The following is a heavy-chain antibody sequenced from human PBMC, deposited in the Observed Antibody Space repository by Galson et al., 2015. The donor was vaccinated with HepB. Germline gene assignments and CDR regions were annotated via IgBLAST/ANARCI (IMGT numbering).Heavy chain of an antibody. Sequence: ETLSLTCTVSGGSISTYYWSWIRQSPGKGLEWIGYIFYSGNTNYNPSLKSRVTISVDTTKNQFSLRLRSVTTADTAVYYCARAPSVTTWASHYSGMDVWGQGTTVTVSS. D-gene: IGHD4-17*01. J-gene: IGHJ6*02. CDR1: GGSISTYY. CDR3: ARAPSVTTWASHYSGMDV. CDR2: IFYSGNT. V-gene: IGHV4-59*01.